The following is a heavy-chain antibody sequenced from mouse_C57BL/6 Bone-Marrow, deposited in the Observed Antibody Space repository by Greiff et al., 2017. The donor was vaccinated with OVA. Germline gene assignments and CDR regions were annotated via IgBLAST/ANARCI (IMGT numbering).Heavy chain of an antibody. Sequence: VQLQQSGAELVKPGASVKLSCKASGYTFTEYTIHWVKQRSGQGLEWIGWFYPGSGSIKYNEKFKDKATLTADKSSSTVYMELSKLTSEDSAVYFCERHEGDYYGSSGWYFDIWGTGTTVTVSS. CDR2: FYPGSGSI. V-gene: IGHV1-62-2*01. J-gene: IGHJ1*03. CDR3: ERHEGDYYGSSGWYFDI. D-gene: IGHD1-1*01. CDR1: GYTFTEYT.